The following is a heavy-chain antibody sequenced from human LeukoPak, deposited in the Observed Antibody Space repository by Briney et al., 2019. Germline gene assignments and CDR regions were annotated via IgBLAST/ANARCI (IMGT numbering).Heavy chain of an antibody. CDR2: FDPEGGET. V-gene: IGHV1-24*01. D-gene: IGHD3-10*01. Sequence: ASVKVSCKVSGYTLTELSMHWVRQAPGKGLEWMGGFDPEGGETIYAQKFQGRVTMTEDTSTDTAYMELSSLRSEDTAVYYCATVGRYYGSGSYYNGAFDIWGQGTMVTVSS. J-gene: IGHJ3*02. CDR3: ATVGRYYGSGSYYNGAFDI. CDR1: GYTLTELS.